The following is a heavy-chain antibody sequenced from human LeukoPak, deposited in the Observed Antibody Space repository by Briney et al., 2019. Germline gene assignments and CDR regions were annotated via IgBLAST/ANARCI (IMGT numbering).Heavy chain of an antibody. J-gene: IGHJ3*02. CDR3: ASRGAAAAGTGDAFDI. V-gene: IGHV3-21*01. D-gene: IGHD6-13*01. CDR2: ISSSSSYI. Sequence: TGGSLRLSCAASGFTFSSYSMNWVRQAPGKGLEWVSSISSSSSYIYYADSVKGRFTISRDNAKNSLYLQMNSLRAEDTAVYYCASRGAAAAGTGDAFDIWGQGTMVTVSS. CDR1: GFTFSSYS.